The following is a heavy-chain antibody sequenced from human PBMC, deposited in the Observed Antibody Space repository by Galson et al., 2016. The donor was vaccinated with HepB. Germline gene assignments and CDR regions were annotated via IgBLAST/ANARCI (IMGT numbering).Heavy chain of an antibody. CDR2: ISGDASGT. CDR3: AKPTGSYSGYFDY. CDR1: RLTFSSYW. J-gene: IGHJ4*02. V-gene: IGHV3-74*01. D-gene: IGHD1-26*01. Sequence: SLRLSCADSRLTFSSYWMHWVRQVPGKGPVWVSVISGDASGTRYADSVKGRFTISRDNSKSTLYLQLNSLRVEDTAVYYCAKPTGSYSGYFDYWGQGTLVTVSS.